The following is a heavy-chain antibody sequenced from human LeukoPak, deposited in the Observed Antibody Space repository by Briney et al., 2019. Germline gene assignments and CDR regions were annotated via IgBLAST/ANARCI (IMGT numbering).Heavy chain of an antibody. CDR1: GFTFSSYW. J-gene: IGHJ4*02. CDR2: INEDGSEK. V-gene: IGHV3-7*04. Sequence: GGSLRLSCAASGFTFSSYWMSWVRQVPGKGLEWVAQINEDGSEKHYGDSVRGRFTISRDNANNSLYLQMYSLGADDMGVYFCARDTIATVFDYWGQGAQVTVSS. CDR3: ARDTIATVFDY. D-gene: IGHD2-21*01.